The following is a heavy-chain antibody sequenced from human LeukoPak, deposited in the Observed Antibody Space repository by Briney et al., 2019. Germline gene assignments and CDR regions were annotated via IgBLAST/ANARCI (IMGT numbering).Heavy chain of an antibody. CDR1: GFTFSDYY. J-gene: IGHJ6*03. Sequence: PGGSLRLSCAASGFTFSDYYMSWIRQAPGKGLEWVSYISSSVSTIYYADSVKGRFTISRDNAKNSLYLQMNSLRAEDTAVYYCARDQSGLRYFDWLSPPAYYMDVWGKGTTVTVSS. V-gene: IGHV3-11*01. CDR2: ISSSVSTI. CDR3: ARDQSGLRYFDWLSPPAYYMDV. D-gene: IGHD3-9*01.